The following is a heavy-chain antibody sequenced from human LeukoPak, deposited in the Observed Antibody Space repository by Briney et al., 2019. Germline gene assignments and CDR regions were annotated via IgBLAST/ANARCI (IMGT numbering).Heavy chain of an antibody. D-gene: IGHD3-10*01. J-gene: IGHJ4*02. Sequence: GGSLRLSCAASGFTFSSYEMNLVRQAPGKGLEWVSYISSSGSTIYYADSVKGRFTIYRDNAKNSLYLQMHSLRAEDTAVYYCAKVPVRGVLERVYFDYWGQGTLVTVSS. CDR1: GFTFSSYE. CDR2: ISSSGSTI. CDR3: AKVPVRGVLERVYFDY. V-gene: IGHV3-48*03.